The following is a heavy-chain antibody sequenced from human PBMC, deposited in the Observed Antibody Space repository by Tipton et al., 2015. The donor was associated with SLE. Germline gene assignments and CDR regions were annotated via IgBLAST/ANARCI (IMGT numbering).Heavy chain of an antibody. CDR2: ISYDGSNK. CDR3: ARDLVGPTGYGMDV. CDR1: GFTFFTYA. D-gene: IGHD1-26*01. Sequence: SLRLSCAASGFTFFTYAMHWVRQAPGKALEWVAVISYDGSNKYYADSVKGRFTISRDNSKNTLYVQMNSLRAEDTAVYYCARDLVGPTGYGMDVWGKGTTVTVSS. V-gene: IGHV3-30*04. J-gene: IGHJ6*04.